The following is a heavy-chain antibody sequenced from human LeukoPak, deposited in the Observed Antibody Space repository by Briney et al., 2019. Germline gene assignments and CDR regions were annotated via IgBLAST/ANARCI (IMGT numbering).Heavy chain of an antibody. J-gene: IGHJ4*02. CDR1: GGSLSSSSYY. D-gene: IGHD3-10*01. CDR2: IYYSGST. V-gene: IGHV4-39*07. Sequence: SETLSLTCTVSGGSLSSSSYYWGWIRQPPGKGLEWIGSIYYSGSTYYNPSLKSRVTISVDTSKNQFSLKLSSVTAADTGVYYCARDLPRGSWYWGQGTLVTVSS. CDR3: ARDLPRGSWY.